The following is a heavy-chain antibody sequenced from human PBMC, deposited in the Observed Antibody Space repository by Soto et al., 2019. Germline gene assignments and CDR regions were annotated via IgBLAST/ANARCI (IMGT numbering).Heavy chain of an antibody. D-gene: IGHD3-10*01. CDR1: VFPFRSYW. Sequence: WGSLLLACAASVFPFRSYWIHWVRQAPGEELVWVSRIKTDGSRASYADFVKGRFTISSDNAKNTVYLQMNSLRAEDTALYYCARDPPGNSGTPNDAFDIWGQGTMVTVSS. V-gene: IGHV3-74*01. J-gene: IGHJ3*02. CDR2: IKTDGSRA. CDR3: ARDPPGNSGTPNDAFDI.